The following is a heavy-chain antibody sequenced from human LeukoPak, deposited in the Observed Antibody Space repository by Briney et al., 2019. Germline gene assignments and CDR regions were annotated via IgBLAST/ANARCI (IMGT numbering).Heavy chain of an antibody. CDR3: ARYEVATIFNFDY. CDR2: IYYSGST. J-gene: IGHJ4*02. Sequence: SQTLSLTCTVSGGSISSGDYYWSWIRQPPGKGLEWIGYIYYSGSTYYNPSLKSRVTISVGTSKNQFSLKLSSVTAADTAVYYCARYEVATIFNFDYWGQGTLVTVSS. V-gene: IGHV4-30-4*08. CDR1: GGSISSGDYY. D-gene: IGHD5-12*01.